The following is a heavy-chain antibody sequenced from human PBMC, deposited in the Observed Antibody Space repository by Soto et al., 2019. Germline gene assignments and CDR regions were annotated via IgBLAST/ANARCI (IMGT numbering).Heavy chain of an antibody. Sequence: EVQLVEAGGGLVKPGGSLRLSCVDSGFTLSSYSMNWVRQAPGKGLEWVSSISTTSNPIFYADSVRGRFTISRDNAMNAPCLQLKSLRAADMSVYYVLRGGSGYTREEILDAWGQGPKVTVSS. CDR2: ISTTSNPI. CDR3: LRGGSGYTREEILDA. CDR1: GFTLSSYS. J-gene: IGHJ3*01. V-gene: IGHV3-21*06. D-gene: IGHD2-15*01.